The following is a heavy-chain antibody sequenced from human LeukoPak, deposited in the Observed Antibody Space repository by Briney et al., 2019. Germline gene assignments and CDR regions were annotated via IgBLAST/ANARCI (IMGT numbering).Heavy chain of an antibody. J-gene: IGHJ4*02. CDR1: GFTFSTYA. V-gene: IGHV3-23*01. Sequence: PGGSLRLSLAASGFTFSTYAMSWVRQAPGKGLEWVSAISVSGAGTYYADSVKGRFTISRDNSKNTLYLQMNSLSAEDTAVYYCARGVNYFVLEYWGQGTLVTVSS. D-gene: IGHD3-10*02. CDR3: ARGVNYFVLEY. CDR2: ISVSGAGT.